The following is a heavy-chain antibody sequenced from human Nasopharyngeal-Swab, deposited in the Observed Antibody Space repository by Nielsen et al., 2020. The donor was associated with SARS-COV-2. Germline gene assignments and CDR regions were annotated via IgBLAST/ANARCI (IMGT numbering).Heavy chain of an antibody. J-gene: IGHJ6*03. CDR1: GLTFSNAW. CDR2: IKSKTDGSTT. D-gene: IGHD2-2*01. CDR3: PGRDCIGTMCYAYTPSISGVYHYYYMDV. Sequence: GGSLRLSCAASGLTFSNAWMSWVSQAPGKGLEWVGRIKSKTDGSTTDYAVPVKGRFTISRDDSKNTMFLQMDRLKTEDTAVYYCPGRDCIGTMCYAYTPSISGVYHYYYMDVLFKGTTVTVSS. V-gene: IGHV3-15*01.